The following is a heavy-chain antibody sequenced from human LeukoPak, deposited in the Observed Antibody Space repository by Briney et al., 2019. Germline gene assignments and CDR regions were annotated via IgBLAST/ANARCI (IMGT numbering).Heavy chain of an antibody. J-gene: IGHJ5*02. D-gene: IGHD6-13*01. Sequence: PGGSLRLSCAASGFTFDDYAMHWVRQDPGKGLEWVSGISRNSGSIGYADSVKGRYTISRDNAKNSLYLQINSLRVEDTALYYCVKDMFARRVIAASENWFDPWGQGTLVTVSS. V-gene: IGHV3-9*01. CDR3: VKDMFARRVIAASENWFDP. CDR1: GFTFDDYA. CDR2: ISRNSGSI.